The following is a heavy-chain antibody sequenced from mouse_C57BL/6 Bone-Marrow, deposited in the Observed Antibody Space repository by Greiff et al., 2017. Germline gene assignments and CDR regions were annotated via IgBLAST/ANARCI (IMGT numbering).Heavy chain of an antibody. D-gene: IGHD2-4*01. V-gene: IGHV1-39*01. CDR2: ITPNYGTT. Sequence: QLKESGPELVKPGASGKISCKASGYSFTDYNMNWVKQSNGKSLEWIGVITPNYGTTSYNQKFKGKATLTVDQSSSTAYMQLNSLKSEDSAVYYCARGYDYDYAMDYWGQGTSVTVSS. CDR1: GYSFTDYN. CDR3: ARGYDYDYAMDY. J-gene: IGHJ4*01.